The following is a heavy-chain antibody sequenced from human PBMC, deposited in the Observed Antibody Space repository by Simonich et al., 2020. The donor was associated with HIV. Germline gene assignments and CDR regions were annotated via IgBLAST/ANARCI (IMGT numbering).Heavy chain of an antibody. V-gene: IGHV3-48*01. CDR3: ARSESRGFDV. J-gene: IGHJ3*01. Sequence: EVQLLESGGGLVQPGGSLRLSCAASGFTFSSYAMSWVRQAPGKGLEWVSYISISGSVIYYADSVKGRFTISRDNAKNSLYLQMNSLRAEDTAVYYCARSESRGFDVWGQGTMVTVSS. CDR2: ISISGSVI. CDR1: GFTFSSYA.